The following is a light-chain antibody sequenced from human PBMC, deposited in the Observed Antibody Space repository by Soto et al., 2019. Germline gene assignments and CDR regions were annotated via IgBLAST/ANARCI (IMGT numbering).Light chain of an antibody. V-gene: IGKV3-11*01. CDR3: QQRSNWPPGLT. J-gene: IGKJ4*01. CDR1: QSVSSY. CDR2: DSS. Sequence: EIVLTQSPATLSLSPGDRATLSCRASQSVSSYLAWYQQKPGQAPRLLIYDSSNRATGIPARFSGSGSGTDFTLTISILEPEDFAVYYCQQRSNWPPGLTFGGGTKVEIK.